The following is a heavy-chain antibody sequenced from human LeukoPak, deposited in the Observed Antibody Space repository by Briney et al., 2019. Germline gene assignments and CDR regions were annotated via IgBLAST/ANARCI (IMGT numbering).Heavy chain of an antibody. V-gene: IGHV4-34*01. Sequence: SETLSLTCTVSGYSINSGYYWSWIRQPPGKGLEWIGEGSDSGGTKFNPSLKSRVTISADTSKNQFSLKLTSVTAADTAVYHCAKNGQSGFSFDPWGQGTLVTVSS. D-gene: IGHD1-26*01. CDR2: GSDSGGT. J-gene: IGHJ5*02. CDR1: GYSINSGYY. CDR3: AKNGQSGFSFDP.